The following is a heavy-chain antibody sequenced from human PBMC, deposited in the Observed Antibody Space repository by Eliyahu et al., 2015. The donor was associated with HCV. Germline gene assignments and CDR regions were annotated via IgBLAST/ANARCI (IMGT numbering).Heavy chain of an antibody. V-gene: IGHV3-23*01. CDR3: AKDKPGIAAAEPLY. Sequence: EVQLLESGGGLVQPGGSLRLSCAASGFTFSSYAMSWVRQGPGKGVEWVSAISGSGGSTYYADSVKGRFTIXRDNSKNTLYLQMNSLRAEDTAVYYCAKDKPGIAAAEPLYWGQGTLVTVSS. J-gene: IGHJ4*02. CDR2: ISGSGGST. CDR1: GFTFSSYA. D-gene: IGHD6-13*01.